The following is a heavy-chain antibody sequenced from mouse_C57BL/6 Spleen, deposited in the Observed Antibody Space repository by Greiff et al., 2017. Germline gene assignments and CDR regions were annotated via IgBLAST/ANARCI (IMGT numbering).Heavy chain of an antibody. CDR3: ARRDHYYGSGYAMDY. CDR2: IYPGSGST. Sequence: QVQLQQPGAELVKPGASVKMSCKASGYTFTSYWITWVKQRPGQGLEWIGDIYPGSGSTNYNEKFKSKATLTVDTSSSTAYMQLSSLTSEDSAVYYCARRDHYYGSGYAMDYWGQGTSVTVSS. CDR1: GYTFTSYW. V-gene: IGHV1-55*01. D-gene: IGHD1-1*01. J-gene: IGHJ4*01.